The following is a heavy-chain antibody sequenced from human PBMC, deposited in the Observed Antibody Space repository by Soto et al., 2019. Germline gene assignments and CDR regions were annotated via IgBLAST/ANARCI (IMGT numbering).Heavy chain of an antibody. CDR1: GFTFSDHY. J-gene: IGHJ3*02. D-gene: IGHD2-2*01. CDR2: TRNKANSYTT. Sequence: GGSLRLSCVASGFTFSDHYRDWVRQAPGKGLEWVGRTRNKANSYTTDYAASVKGSFTISRDDSNNSLYQQMNSLKTEYSAVYAWARELLAYCSSTSCSSAFDIWGQGTMVTVSS. V-gene: IGHV3-72*01. CDR3: ARELLAYCSSTSCSSAFDI.